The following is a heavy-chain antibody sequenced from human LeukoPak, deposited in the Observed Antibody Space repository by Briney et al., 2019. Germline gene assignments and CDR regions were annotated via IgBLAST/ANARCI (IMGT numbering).Heavy chain of an antibody. V-gene: IGHV3-23*01. CDR2: ISGSGGST. CDR3: AKDHIRGGISLGAFDI. CDR1: GFTFSNYG. D-gene: IGHD3-10*01. Sequence: PGGTLRLSCAASGFTFSNYGLSWVRQAPGKGLDGVSAISGSGGSTYYADSAKGRFTISRDNSKHTLYLQMNSLRAEDTAVYYCAKDHIRGGISLGAFDIWGQGTMVTVSS. J-gene: IGHJ3*02.